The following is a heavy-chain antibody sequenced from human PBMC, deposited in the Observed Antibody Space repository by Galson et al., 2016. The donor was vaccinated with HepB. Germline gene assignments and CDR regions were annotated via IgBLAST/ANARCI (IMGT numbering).Heavy chain of an antibody. CDR1: SASG. CDR2: IRSKVNSYST. Sequence: SASGMHWVRQASGKGLEWVGRIRSKVNSYSTTYAVSVQGRFTISRDDSTNTMYLQMNSLKTEDTAVYFCTRQEGFDFWTGYYDYWGQGTLVTVSS. CDR3: TRQEGFDFWTGYYDY. D-gene: IGHD3/OR15-3a*01. J-gene: IGHJ4*02. V-gene: IGHV3-73*01.